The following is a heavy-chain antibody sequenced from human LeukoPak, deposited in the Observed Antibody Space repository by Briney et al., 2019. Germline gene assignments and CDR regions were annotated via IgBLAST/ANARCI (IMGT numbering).Heavy chain of an antibody. J-gene: IGHJ6*03. Sequence: GGSLRLFCAASGFTFGTYGMSWVRQAPGKGLGWVSDISSSGATMYYADSVKGRFTISRDNSKNTLYLQINSLRAEDTAVYYCAKDSGGTYFYYYFYMDVWGKGTTVTVSS. CDR1: GFTFGTYG. D-gene: IGHD1-26*01. CDR3: AKDSGGTYFYYYFYMDV. CDR2: ISSSGATM. V-gene: IGHV3-23*01.